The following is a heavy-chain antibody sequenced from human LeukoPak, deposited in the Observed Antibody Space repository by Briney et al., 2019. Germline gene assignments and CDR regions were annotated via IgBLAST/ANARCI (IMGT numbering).Heavy chain of an antibody. Sequence: ASVKVSRKASGYTFTSYAMHWVRQAPGQRLEWMGWINAGNGNTKYSQKFQGRVTITRDTSASTAYMELSSLRSEDTAVYYCARAVVVTAIPYDYWGQGTLVTVSS. V-gene: IGHV1-3*01. CDR2: INAGNGNT. CDR1: GYTFTSYA. J-gene: IGHJ4*02. CDR3: ARAVVVTAIPYDY. D-gene: IGHD2-21*02.